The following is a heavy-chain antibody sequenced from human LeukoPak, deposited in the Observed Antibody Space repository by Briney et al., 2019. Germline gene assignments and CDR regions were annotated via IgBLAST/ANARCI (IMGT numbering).Heavy chain of an antibody. V-gene: IGHV4-4*07. CDR2: IYTSGST. CDR3: ARVLYCSSTSCPTYYYYYMDV. J-gene: IGHJ6*03. CDR1: GGSISSYY. D-gene: IGHD2-2*01. Sequence: PSETLSLTCTVSGGSISSYYWSWIRQPAGKGLEWIGRIYTSGSTNYNPSLKSRVTMSVDTSKNQFSLKLSSVTAADTAVYYCARVLYCSSTSCPTYYYYYMDVWGKGTTVTVSS.